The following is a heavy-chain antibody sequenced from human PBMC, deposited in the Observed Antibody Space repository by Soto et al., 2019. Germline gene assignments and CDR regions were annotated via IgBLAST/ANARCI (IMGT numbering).Heavy chain of an antibody. CDR3: SSWGFIVATNWYFDL. CDR1: GFSLSSYW. D-gene: IGHD5-12*01. CDR2: IKQDGSEN. V-gene: IGHV3-7*01. Sequence: EVQLVESGGGLVLPGGSLRLSCAASGFSLSSYWMSWVRQAPGKGLEWVANIKQDGSENYYVDSVKGRFTISRDNAKNSLYLQMHSLRAEDTAVYYCSSWGFIVATNWYFDLWGRGTLVTVSS. J-gene: IGHJ2*01.